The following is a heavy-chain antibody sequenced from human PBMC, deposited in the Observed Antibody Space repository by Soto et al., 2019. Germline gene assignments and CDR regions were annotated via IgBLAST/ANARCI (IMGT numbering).Heavy chain of an antibody. Sequence: QVQVVQSGAEVKKPGSSVKVSCKASGGTFSSYTITWVRQAPGQGLEWLGRIIPIFGVTNYAQKFQDRLTMSGDRPTTTAYMELSRLTSADTAVYYCVRDWESTTQTWGIGDSWGQGTLVTVSS. D-gene: IGHD1-1*01. CDR1: GGTFSSYT. CDR3: VRDWESTTQTWGIGDS. J-gene: IGHJ4*02. V-gene: IGHV1-69*04. CDR2: IIPIFGVT.